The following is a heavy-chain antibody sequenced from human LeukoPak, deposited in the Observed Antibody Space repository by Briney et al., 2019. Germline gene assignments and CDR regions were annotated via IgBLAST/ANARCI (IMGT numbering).Heavy chain of an antibody. V-gene: IGHV1-2*02. CDR2: INPNSGGT. D-gene: IGHD2-2*01. Sequence: ASVKVSCKASGYTFTGYYMHWVRQAPGQGLEWMGWINPNSGGTNYAQKFQGRVTIARDTSISTAYMELSRLRSDDTAVYYCARAHRIVGYCSSTSCHMSYWGQGTTVTVSS. J-gene: IGHJ6*02. CDR3: ARAHRIVGYCSSTSCHMSY. CDR1: GYTFTGYY.